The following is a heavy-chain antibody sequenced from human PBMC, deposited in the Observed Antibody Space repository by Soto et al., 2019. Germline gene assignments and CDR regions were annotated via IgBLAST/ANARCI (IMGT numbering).Heavy chain of an antibody. V-gene: IGHV5-51*01. Sequence: PGEPLKSSCQAFGYNFTNYCIGWVRQMTGTGLEWMGIIYPSNSGTRYNPSFQGQVTISADESISTAYLQWSSLKASDTAIYYCARDLDYGGHSEAFDIWGQGTMVTVSS. CDR2: IYPSNSGT. CDR3: ARDLDYGGHSEAFDI. J-gene: IGHJ3*02. D-gene: IGHD4-17*01. CDR1: GYNFTNYC.